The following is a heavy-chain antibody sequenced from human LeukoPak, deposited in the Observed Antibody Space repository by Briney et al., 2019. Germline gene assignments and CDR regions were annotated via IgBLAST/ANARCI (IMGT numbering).Heavy chain of an antibody. Sequence: QPGGSLRLSCAASGFTFSSYAVHWVRQAPGKGLEYVSAISSNGGSTYYANSVKGRFTISRDNSKNTLYLQMGSLRAEDMAVYYCARERQDDYGGKYWFDPWGQGTLVTVSS. J-gene: IGHJ5*02. CDR3: ARERQDDYGGKYWFDP. CDR2: ISSNGGST. D-gene: IGHD4-23*01. V-gene: IGHV3-64*01. CDR1: GFTFSSYA.